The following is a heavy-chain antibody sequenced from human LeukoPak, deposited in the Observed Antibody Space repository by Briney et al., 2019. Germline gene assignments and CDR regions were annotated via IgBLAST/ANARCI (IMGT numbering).Heavy chain of an antibody. CDR3: ARSFYVWKSYYYYMDV. CDR1: GGSFSGYY. V-gene: IGHV4-34*01. Sequence: SETLSLTCAVYGGSFSGYYWSWIRQPPGKGLEWIGEINHSGSTNYNPSLKSRVTMSVDTSKNQFSLKLSSVTAADTAVCYCARSFYVWKSYYYYMDVWGKGTTVTVSS. CDR2: INHSGST. J-gene: IGHJ6*03. D-gene: IGHD2-8*01.